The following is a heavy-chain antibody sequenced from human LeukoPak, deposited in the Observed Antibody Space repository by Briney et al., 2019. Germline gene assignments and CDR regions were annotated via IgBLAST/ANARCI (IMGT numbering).Heavy chain of an antibody. D-gene: IGHD2-2*02. V-gene: IGHV3-23*01. CDR3: AKGGRLYRMGLFDY. Sequence: GGSLRLSYAASGFTFSSYAMSWVRQAPGKGLEWVSAISGSSGSTYYADSVKGRFTISRDNPKNTLYLQMNSLRAEDTAVYYCAKGGRLYRMGLFDYWGQGTLVTVSS. CDR1: GFTFSSYA. J-gene: IGHJ4*02. CDR2: ISGSSGST.